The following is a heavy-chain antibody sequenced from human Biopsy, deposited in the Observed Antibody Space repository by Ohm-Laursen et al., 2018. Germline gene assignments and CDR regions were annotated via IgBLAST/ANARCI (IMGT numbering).Heavy chain of an antibody. CDR3: ARAFGGAYYSYAFDR. J-gene: IGHJ2*01. D-gene: IGHD2-21*02. Sequence: VKVSCKASGYTFYSYGITWVRQAPGQGLEWMGWITADNTNSAQKFQGRLTMTTDISTSTAYMDLKGLRSDDTAIYYCARAFGGAYYSYAFDRWGRGTLVTVSS. CDR2: ITADNT. CDR1: GYTFYSYG. V-gene: IGHV1-18*01.